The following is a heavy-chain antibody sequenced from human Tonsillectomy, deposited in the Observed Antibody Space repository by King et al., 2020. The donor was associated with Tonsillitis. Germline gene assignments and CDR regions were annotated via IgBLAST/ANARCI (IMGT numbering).Heavy chain of an antibody. D-gene: IGHD1-26*01. V-gene: IGHV1-69*04. J-gene: IGHJ5*02. CDR3: AKSQFNGSRELPIDL. CDR2: NIPILGII. CDR1: GGSLNSFV. Sequence: QLVQSGAEVKKPGSSVKVSCKASGGSLNSFVVSWVRQAPGQGLEWMGRNIPILGIINYAQKFQGRVTITADKSTNTVYMDLSSLRSEDTAVYYCAKSQFNGSRELPIDLWGQGTLLTVSS.